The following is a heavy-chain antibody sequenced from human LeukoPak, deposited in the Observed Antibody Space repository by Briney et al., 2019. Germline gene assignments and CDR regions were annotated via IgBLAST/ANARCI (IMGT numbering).Heavy chain of an antibody. D-gene: IGHD6-13*01. Sequence: RINSDGSSTSYADSVKGRFTISRDNAKNTLYLQMNSLRAEDTAVYYCAKEGSSSWSYYFDYWGQGTLVTVSS. CDR3: AKEGSSSWSYYFDY. CDR2: INSDGSST. J-gene: IGHJ4*02. V-gene: IGHV3-74*01.